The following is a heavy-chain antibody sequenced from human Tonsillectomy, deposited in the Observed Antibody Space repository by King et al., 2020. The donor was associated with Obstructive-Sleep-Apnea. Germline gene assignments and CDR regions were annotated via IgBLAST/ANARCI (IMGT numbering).Heavy chain of an antibody. V-gene: IGHV1-8*01. Sequence: VQLVESGAEVKKPGASVKVSCKASGYTFTSYDINWVRQATGQGLEWVGWMNPNSGNTGYAQKFQGRVTMTRNNSISTAYMELSSLRSEDTAVYYCARARGPYGSGSYKYFDYWGQGTLVTVSS. D-gene: IGHD3-10*01. J-gene: IGHJ4*02. CDR1: GYTFTSYD. CDR3: ARARGPYGSGSYKYFDY. CDR2: MNPNSGNT.